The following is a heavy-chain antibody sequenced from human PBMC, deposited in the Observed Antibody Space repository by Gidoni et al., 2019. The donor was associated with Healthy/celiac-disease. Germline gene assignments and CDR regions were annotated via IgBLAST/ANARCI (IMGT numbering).Heavy chain of an antibody. D-gene: IGHD2-15*01. V-gene: IGHV3-21*01. CDR2: ISSSSSYI. CDR3: ARDPRYCSGGSCYPYY. Sequence: AASGFTFSSYSMNWVRQAPGKGLEWVSSISSSSSYIYYADSVKGRFTISRDNAKNSLYLQMNSLRAEDTAVYYCARDPRYCSGGSCYPYYWGQGTLVTVSS. J-gene: IGHJ4*02. CDR1: GFTFSSYS.